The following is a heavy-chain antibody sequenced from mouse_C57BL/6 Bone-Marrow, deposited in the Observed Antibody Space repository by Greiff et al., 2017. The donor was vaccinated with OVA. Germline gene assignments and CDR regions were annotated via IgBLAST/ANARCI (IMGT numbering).Heavy chain of an antibody. CDR2: IDPENGDT. V-gene: IGHV14-4*01. D-gene: IGHD2-3*01. CDR3: TLDDGYYDAMDY. CDR1: GFNIKDDY. Sequence: EVMLVESGAELVRPGASVKLSCTASGFNIKDDYMHWVKQRPEQGLEWIGWIDPENGDTEYASKFQGKATITADTSSNTAYLQLSSLTSEDTAVYYCTLDDGYYDAMDYWGQGTSVTVSS. J-gene: IGHJ4*01.